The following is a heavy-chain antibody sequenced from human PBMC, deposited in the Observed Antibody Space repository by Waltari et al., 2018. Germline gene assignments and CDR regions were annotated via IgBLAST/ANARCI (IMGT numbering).Heavy chain of an antibody. CDR3: ARRGGGNDFWSGYRGGFDP. V-gene: IGHV1-69*14. D-gene: IGHD3-3*01. J-gene: IGHJ5*02. CDR1: GGTFSSYA. CDR2: ITPIFGTA. Sequence: QVQLVQSGAEVKKPGSSVKVSCKASGGTFSSYAISWVRQAPGQGLEWMGGITPIFGTANYAQKFQGRVTITADKSTSTAYMELSSLRSEDTAVYYCARRGGGNDFWSGYRGGFDPWGQGTLVTVSS.